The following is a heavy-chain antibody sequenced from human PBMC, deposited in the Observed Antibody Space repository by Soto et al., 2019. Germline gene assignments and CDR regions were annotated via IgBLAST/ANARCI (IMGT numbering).Heavy chain of an antibody. CDR3: ARDSTIVVVVPATQPGNGDYYYGMDV. CDR2: INPSGGST. D-gene: IGHD2-15*01. J-gene: IGHJ6*02. V-gene: IGHV1-46*01. CDR1: GYSFTSYY. Sequence: QVQLVQSGAEVKKPGASVKVSCKASGYSFTSYYMHWVRQAPGQGLEWMGIINPSGGSTSYAQKFQGRVTMTRDTSTSTVYMELSRLRSEDTAVYYCARDSTIVVVVPATQPGNGDYYYGMDVWGRGITVTDSS.